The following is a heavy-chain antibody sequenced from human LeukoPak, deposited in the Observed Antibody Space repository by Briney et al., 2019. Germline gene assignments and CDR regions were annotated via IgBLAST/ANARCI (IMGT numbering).Heavy chain of an antibody. CDR3: ARPRGSSGYWAAFDI. D-gene: IGHD3-22*01. V-gene: IGHV5-51*01. CDR1: GYRFTSYW. J-gene: IGHJ3*02. Sequence: GESLKISCKGSGYRFTSYWIGWVRQMPGKGLEWMGIIYPGDSDTRYSPSFQGQVTISADKSISTAYLQWSSLKASDTAMYYCARPRGSSGYWAAFDIWGQGTMVTVSS. CDR2: IYPGDSDT.